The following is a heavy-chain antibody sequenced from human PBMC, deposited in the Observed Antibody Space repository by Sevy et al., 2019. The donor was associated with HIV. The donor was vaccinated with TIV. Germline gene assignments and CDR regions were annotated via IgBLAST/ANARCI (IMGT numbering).Heavy chain of an antibody. CDR3: ARVLVLIAARPSPYYYGMDV. CDR2: IIPIFGTA. J-gene: IGHJ6*02. CDR1: GGTFSSYA. D-gene: IGHD6-6*01. Sequence: ASVKVSCKASGGTFSSYAISWVRQAPGQGLEWMGGIIPIFGTANYAQKFQGRVTITAEESTSTAYMELSSLGSEDTAVYYCARVLVLIAARPSPYYYGMDVWGQGTTVTVSS. V-gene: IGHV1-69*13.